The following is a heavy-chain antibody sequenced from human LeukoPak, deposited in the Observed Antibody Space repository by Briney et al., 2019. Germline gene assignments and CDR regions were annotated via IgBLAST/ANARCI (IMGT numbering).Heavy chain of an antibody. J-gene: IGHJ5*02. CDR1: XXXXXXXX. D-gene: IGHD6-19*01. CDR2: ISGTGGRT. CDR3: AKEPASSGWFDP. Sequence: SXXXSCAASXXXXXXXXMSXVXQAPXXXXXXXSAISGTGGRTYYADSVKGRFTISRDNSKNTLYLQMNSLRAEDTAVYYCAKEPASSGWFDPWGQGTLVAVSS. V-gene: IGHV3-23*01.